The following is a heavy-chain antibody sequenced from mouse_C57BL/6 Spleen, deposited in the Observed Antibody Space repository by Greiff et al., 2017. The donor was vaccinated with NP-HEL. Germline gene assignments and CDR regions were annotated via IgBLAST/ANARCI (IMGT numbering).Heavy chain of an antibody. CDR2: SRNKANDYTT. D-gene: IGHD1-1*01. CDR3: ARNYYGSSYDWYFDV. Sequence: EVKLVESGGGLVQSGHSLRLSCATSGFTFSDFYMEWVRQAPGKGLAWIAASRNKANDYTTEYSASVKGRFIVSRDTSQSILYLQMNALRAEDTAIYYCARNYYGSSYDWYFDVWGTGTTVTVSS. CDR1: GFTFSDFY. J-gene: IGHJ1*03. V-gene: IGHV7-1*01.